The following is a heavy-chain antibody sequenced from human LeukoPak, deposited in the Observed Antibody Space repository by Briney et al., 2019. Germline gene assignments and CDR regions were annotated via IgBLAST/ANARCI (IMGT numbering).Heavy chain of an antibody. CDR3: VRDLLWAFDI. Sequence: GGSLRLSCVASGFTFSTYSINWIRQVPGKGLEWISYITSDSSAMSYADSVKGRFTISRDNAKNSLYLHMNSLSDEDTAMYFCVRDLLWAFDIWGQGTMVTVSS. D-gene: IGHD2-21*01. CDR1: GFTFSTYS. V-gene: IGHV3-48*02. J-gene: IGHJ3*02. CDR2: ITSDSSAM.